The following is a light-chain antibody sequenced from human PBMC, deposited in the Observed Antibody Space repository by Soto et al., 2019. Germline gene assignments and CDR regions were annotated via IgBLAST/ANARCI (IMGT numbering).Light chain of an antibody. Sequence: DIQMTQSPSALSASVGDRVTITCRASLGISGWLAWYQQKPGKAPKLLIYKASSLESGVPSRFSGSGSGTEFTLTISSLQPDDFATYYCQQYNSYSLTFGGGTRVEIK. CDR3: QQYNSYSLT. V-gene: IGKV1-5*03. CDR1: LGISGW. J-gene: IGKJ4*01. CDR2: KAS.